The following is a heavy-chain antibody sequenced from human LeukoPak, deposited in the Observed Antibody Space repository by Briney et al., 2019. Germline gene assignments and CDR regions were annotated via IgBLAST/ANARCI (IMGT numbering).Heavy chain of an antibody. D-gene: IGHD3-3*01. J-gene: IGHJ6*03. CDR3: AKVATLRFLEWLVAGAHYMDV. V-gene: IGHV3-23*01. CDR1: GFTFSSYA. Sequence: GGSLRLSCAASGFTFSSYAMSWVRQAPGKGLEWVSAISGSGGSTYYADSVKGRFTISRDNSKNTLYLQMNSLRAEDTAVYYCAKVATLRFLEWLVAGAHYMDVWGKGTTVTVSS. CDR2: ISGSGGST.